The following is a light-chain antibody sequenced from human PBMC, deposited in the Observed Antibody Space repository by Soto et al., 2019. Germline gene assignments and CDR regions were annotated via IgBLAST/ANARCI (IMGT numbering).Light chain of an antibody. CDR1: SSNIGAGYD. Sequence: QSVLTQPPSVSGAPGQRVTISCTGSSSNIGAGYDVHWYQQLPGTAPKLLIYGNSNRPSGVPDRFSASKSGTSASLAIAGLQAEDEADYYCQSYDSSLKYVFGTGTKVTVL. V-gene: IGLV1-40*01. CDR2: GNS. CDR3: QSYDSSLKYV. J-gene: IGLJ1*01.